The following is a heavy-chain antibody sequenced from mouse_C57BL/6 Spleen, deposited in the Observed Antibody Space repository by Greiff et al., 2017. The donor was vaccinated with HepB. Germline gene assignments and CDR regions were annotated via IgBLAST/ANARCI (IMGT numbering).Heavy chain of an antibody. D-gene: IGHD2-3*01. CDR1: GYTFTSYW. CDR3: SRSVYDGYYTLYAMDY. V-gene: IGHV1-61*01. CDR2: IYPSDSET. Sequence: QVQLQQPGAELVRPGSSVKLSCKASGYTFTSYWMDWVKQRPGQGLEWIGNIYPSDSETHYNQKFKDKATLTVDKSSSTAYMQLSSLTSEDSAVYYCSRSVYDGYYTLYAMDYWGQGTSVTVSS. J-gene: IGHJ4*01.